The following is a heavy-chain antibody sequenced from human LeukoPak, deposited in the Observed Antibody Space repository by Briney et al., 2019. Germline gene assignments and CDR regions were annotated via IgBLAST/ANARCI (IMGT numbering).Heavy chain of an antibody. V-gene: IGHV4-61*02. CDR3: PGVPGGLQFTRAFDI. CDR2: IYTSGST. Sequence: SETLSLTCTVSGGSISSGSYYWTWIRQPAGKGLEWIGRIYTSGSTNYNPSLKSRVTISVDTSKNQFSLQLSSVTAADTAVYSCPGVPGGLQFTRAFDIWGQGKMVTVSS. D-gene: IGHD5-24*01. CDR1: GGSISSGSYY. J-gene: IGHJ3*02.